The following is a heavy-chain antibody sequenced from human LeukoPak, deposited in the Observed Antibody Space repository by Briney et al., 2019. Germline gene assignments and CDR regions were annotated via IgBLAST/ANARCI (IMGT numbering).Heavy chain of an antibody. D-gene: IGHD3-22*01. J-gene: IGHJ3*02. Sequence: GGSLRLSCAASEFTFSNYWIHWVRPAPGKGLVWVSRINSDGSTTNYADSVKGRFTISRDNAKNTVYMQMNSLRADDTAVYYCRWFLPNDAFDIWGQGTMVTVSS. CDR1: EFTFSNYW. CDR2: INSDGSTT. V-gene: IGHV3-74*01. CDR3: RWFLPNDAFDI.